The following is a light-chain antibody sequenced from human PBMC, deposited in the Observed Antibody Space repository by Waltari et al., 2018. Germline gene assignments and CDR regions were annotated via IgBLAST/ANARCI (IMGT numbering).Light chain of an antibody. V-gene: IGLV3-9*01. CDR1: NIGSKN. J-gene: IGLJ2*01. CDR3: QVWDSTTVI. CDR2: RDS. Sequence: SYELTQPLSVSVALGQTARMTCGGNNIGSKNVHWYQQKPGQAPVLVIYRDSDRPSGIPGRFSGSNSVNTAALTISRAQAGDEADYYCQVWDSTTVIFGGGTNLTVL.